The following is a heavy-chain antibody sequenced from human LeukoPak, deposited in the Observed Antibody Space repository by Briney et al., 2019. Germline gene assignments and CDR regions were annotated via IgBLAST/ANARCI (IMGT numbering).Heavy chain of an antibody. Sequence: ASVKVSCKASGGTFSSYAISWVRQAPGQGLEWMGGIIPIFGTANYAQKFQGRVTITADESTSTAYMELSSLRSEDTAVYYCARLYYDFWSGRKGPSPDFDYWGQGTLVTVSS. CDR3: ARLYYDFWSGRKGPSPDFDY. J-gene: IGHJ4*02. D-gene: IGHD3-3*01. CDR2: IIPIFGTA. CDR1: GGTFSSYA. V-gene: IGHV1-69*01.